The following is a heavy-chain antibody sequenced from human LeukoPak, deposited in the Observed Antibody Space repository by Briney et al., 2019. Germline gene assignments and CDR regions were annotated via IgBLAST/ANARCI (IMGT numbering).Heavy chain of an antibody. Sequence: PSETLSLTCTVSGGSISSYYWSWIRQPPGKGLEWIGYIYYSGSTNYNPSLKSRVTISVDTSKNQFSLKLSSVTAADTAVYYCARHRSWFGEWAFDIWGQGTMVTVSS. D-gene: IGHD3-10*01. CDR2: IYYSGST. CDR3: ARHRSWFGEWAFDI. J-gene: IGHJ3*02. V-gene: IGHV4-59*08. CDR1: GGSISSYY.